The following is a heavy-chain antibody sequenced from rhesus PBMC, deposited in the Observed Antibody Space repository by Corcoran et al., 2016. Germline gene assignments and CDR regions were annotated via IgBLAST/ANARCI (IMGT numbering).Heavy chain of an antibody. CDR1: GYSFTSHG. V-gene: IGHV7-114*01. J-gene: IGHJ4*01. CDR3: ARGGIAAAGMFY. CDR2: ISTTTGNP. Sequence: QVQLVQSGAEGKQPGASVKVFCKASGYSFTSHGMNWVRQACGKLLEWIGGISTTTGNPTYAHGFKERFTLSMDTSISTTYLQISSLKPEDTALYYCARGGIAAAGMFYWGQGVLVTVSS. D-gene: IGHD6-25*01.